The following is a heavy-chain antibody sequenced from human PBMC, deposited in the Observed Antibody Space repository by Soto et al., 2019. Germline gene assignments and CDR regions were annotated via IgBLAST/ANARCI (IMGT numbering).Heavy chain of an antibody. J-gene: IGHJ4*02. CDR2: IYYSGGT. Sequence: QVQLQESGPGLVKPSQTLSLTCTVSGGSISSGGYYWSWIRQHPGKGLEWIWYIYYSGGTYYNPSLKSRVTISVETSKNQFSLKLSSVTAADTAVYYCARDFLGSYRYLDYWGQGTLVTVSS. CDR1: GGSISSGGYY. CDR3: ARDFLGSYRYLDY. D-gene: IGHD3-16*02. V-gene: IGHV4-31*03.